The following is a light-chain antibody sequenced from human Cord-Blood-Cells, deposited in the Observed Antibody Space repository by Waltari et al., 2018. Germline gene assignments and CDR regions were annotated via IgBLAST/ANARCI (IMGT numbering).Light chain of an antibody. CDR1: SSDDGGYNH. CDR3: SSYTSSSTL. CDR2: DVS. J-gene: IGLJ2*01. V-gene: IGLV2-14*01. Sequence: QSALTQPASVSGSPGQSITIPCTGTSSDDGGYNHVSWYQQNPGKAPKLMIYDVSNRPSGVSNRFSGSKSGNTASLTISGLQAEDEADYYCSSYTSSSTLFGGGTKLTVL.